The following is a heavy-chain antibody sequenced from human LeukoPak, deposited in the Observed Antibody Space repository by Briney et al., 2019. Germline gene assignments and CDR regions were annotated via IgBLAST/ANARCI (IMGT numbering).Heavy chain of an antibody. J-gene: IGHJ4*02. Sequence: GGSLRLSCAASGFTVSSNYMSWVRQAPGKGLEWVSVIYSGGSTYYADSVKGRFTISRDNSKNTLYLQMNSLRAEDTAVYYCVRDSPFTMVRGVAFDYWGQGTLVTVSS. CDR1: GFTVSSNY. CDR3: VRDSPFTMVRGVAFDY. D-gene: IGHD3-10*01. CDR2: IYSGGST. V-gene: IGHV3-53*01.